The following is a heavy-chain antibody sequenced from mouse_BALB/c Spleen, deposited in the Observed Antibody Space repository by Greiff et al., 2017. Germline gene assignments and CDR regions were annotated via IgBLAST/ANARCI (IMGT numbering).Heavy chain of an antibody. J-gene: IGHJ3*01. CDR3: ARDLRLRPFAY. CDR1: GFTFSSYT. CDR2: VSNGGGST. D-gene: IGHD1-2*01. Sequence: EVKVVESGGGLVQPGGSLKLSCAASGFTFSSYTMSWVRQTPEKRLEWVAYVSNGGGSTYYPDTVKGRFTISRDNAKNTLYLQMSSLKSEDTAMYYCARDLRLRPFAYWGQGTLVTVSA. V-gene: IGHV5-12-2*01.